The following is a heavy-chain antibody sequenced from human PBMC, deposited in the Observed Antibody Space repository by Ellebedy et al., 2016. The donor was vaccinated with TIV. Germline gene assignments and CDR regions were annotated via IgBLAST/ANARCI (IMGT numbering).Heavy chain of an antibody. V-gene: IGHV4-61*05. D-gene: IGHD6-19*01. CDR1: GGSISSSSYY. CDR3: SVDIAVAGTDY. Sequence: MPSETLSLTCTVSGGSISSSSYYRSWIRQPPGKGLEWIGYIYYSGSTNYNPSLKSRVTISVDTSKNQFSLKLSSVTAADTAVYYCSVDIAVAGTDYWGQGTLVTVSS. J-gene: IGHJ4*02. CDR2: IYYSGST.